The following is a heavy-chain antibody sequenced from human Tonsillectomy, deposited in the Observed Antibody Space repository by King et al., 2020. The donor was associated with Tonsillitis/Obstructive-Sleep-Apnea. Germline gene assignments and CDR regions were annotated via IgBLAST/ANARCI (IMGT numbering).Heavy chain of an antibody. V-gene: IGHV5-51*01. Sequence: QLVQSGAEVKKPXESLKISCKGSGYSFTSYWIGWVXXMPGKGXXXXXXXXPXXSXXRXRXSFXGQVTISADXSLSTAYLQWSSLKASDTAMYYCARPLSSSWYFDYWGQGTLVTVSS. J-gene: IGHJ4*02. CDR2: XXPXXSXX. D-gene: IGHD6-13*01. CDR1: GYSFTSYW. CDR3: ARPLSSSWYFDY.